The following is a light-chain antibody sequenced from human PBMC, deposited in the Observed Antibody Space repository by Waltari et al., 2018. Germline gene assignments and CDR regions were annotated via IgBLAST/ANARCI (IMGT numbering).Light chain of an antibody. CDR1: SGPVTSGHY. Sequence: QAVVTQEPSLTVSPGGTVTLTCGSSSGPVTSGHYPYWFQQKPGQAPRTLIYDTRNKHSWTPARFSGSLLGGKAALTLSGAQPDDEATYYCLVSYSGALWVFGGGTKVTVL. CDR2: DTR. V-gene: IGLV7-46*01. J-gene: IGLJ3*02. CDR3: LVSYSGALWV.